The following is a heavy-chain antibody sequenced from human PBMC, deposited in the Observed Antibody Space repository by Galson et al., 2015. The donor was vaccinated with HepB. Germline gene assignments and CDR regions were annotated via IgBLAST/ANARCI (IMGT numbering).Heavy chain of an antibody. Sequence: SETLSLTCAVYGGSFSGYYWSWIRQPPGKGLEWIGEINHSGSTNYNPSLKSRVTLSVDTSKNQFSLKLSSVTAADTAVYYCARPGYCSGDSCYGGADFDYWGQGTLVTVSS. J-gene: IGHJ4*02. CDR3: ARPGYCSGDSCYGGADFDY. CDR1: GGSFSGYY. D-gene: IGHD2-15*01. CDR2: INHSGST. V-gene: IGHV4-34*01.